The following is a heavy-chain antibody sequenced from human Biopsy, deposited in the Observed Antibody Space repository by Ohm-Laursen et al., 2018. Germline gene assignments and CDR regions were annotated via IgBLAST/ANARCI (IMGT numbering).Heavy chain of an antibody. Sequence: SQTLSLTCTVSGGSISSETNYWGWIRQPTGKGLEWIGSIFYGGITYSNPSLKSRVTISVDTSKNQFSLNLSSVTGADTAVYYCARHPTGFWFDPWGQGTLVTVSS. CDR2: IFYGGIT. J-gene: IGHJ5*02. CDR3: ARHPTGFWFDP. V-gene: IGHV4-39*01. CDR1: GGSISSETNY.